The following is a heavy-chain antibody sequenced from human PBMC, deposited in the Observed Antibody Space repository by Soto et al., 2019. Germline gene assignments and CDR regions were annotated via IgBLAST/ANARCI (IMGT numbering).Heavy chain of an antibody. CDR1: GFTVSSNY. D-gene: IGHD6-6*01. J-gene: IGHJ6*03. CDR2: IYSGGST. V-gene: IGHV3-53*01. CDR3: AREYSSSSHYYYRDV. Sequence: GGSLRLSCAASGFTVSSNYMSWVRQAPGKGLEWVSVIYSGGSTYYADSVKGRFTISRDNSKNTLYLQMNSLRAEDTAVYYCAREYSSSSHYYYRDVWGKGTTVTVSS.